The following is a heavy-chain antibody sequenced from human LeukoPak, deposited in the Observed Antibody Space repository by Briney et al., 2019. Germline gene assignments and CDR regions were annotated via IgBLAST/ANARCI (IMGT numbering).Heavy chain of an antibody. D-gene: IGHD6-19*01. J-gene: IGHJ4*02. CDR1: GRSISSYD. Sequence: SETLSLTCTVSGRSISSYDYNWIRQPPGKGLEWIEYIYYSGSTNYNPHLKSRVTISVDTSKNQFSLKLPSVTAADTDVYYCAMGGGWLPGYWGQGTLVTVSS. V-gene: IGHV4-59*01. CDR3: AMGGGWLPGY. CDR2: IYYSGST.